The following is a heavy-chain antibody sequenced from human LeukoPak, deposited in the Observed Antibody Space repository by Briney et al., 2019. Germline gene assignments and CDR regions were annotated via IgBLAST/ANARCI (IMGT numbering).Heavy chain of an antibody. CDR1: GFTFSSYS. V-gene: IGHV3-48*01. CDR3: ARELWFGDP. Sequence: GGSLGLSCAASGFTFSSYSMNWVRQAPGKGLEWVSYISSSSSTIYYADSVKGRFTISRDNAKNSLYLQMNSLRAEDTAVYYCARELWFGDPWGQGTLVTVSS. D-gene: IGHD3-10*01. J-gene: IGHJ5*02. CDR2: ISSSSSTI.